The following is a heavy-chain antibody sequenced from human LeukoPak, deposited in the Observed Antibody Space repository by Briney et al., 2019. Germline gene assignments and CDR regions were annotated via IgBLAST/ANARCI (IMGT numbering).Heavy chain of an antibody. CDR1: GFSLRTYG. D-gene: IGHD3-10*01. J-gene: IGHJ4*02. CDR2: IWYDGSKK. Sequence: GGSLRLSCAASGFSLRTYGTHWLRQAPGKGLEWVAVIWYDGSKKFYGDSVKGRFTVSRDTSENTMYLQMNTLRAEDTAVYYCARDGGSGIDYWGQGTLVTVSS. V-gene: IGHV3-33*01. CDR3: ARDGGSGIDY.